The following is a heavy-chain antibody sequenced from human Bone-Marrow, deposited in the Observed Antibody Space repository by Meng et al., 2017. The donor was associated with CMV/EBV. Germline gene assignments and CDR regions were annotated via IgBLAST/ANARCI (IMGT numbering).Heavy chain of an antibody. D-gene: IGHD3-16*01. CDR2: IRHDGTNK. Sequence: GESLKISCAASGFTFSSYSMNWVRQAPGKGLEWVAFIRHDGTNKFYGDSVKGRFTISRDNSKNTVYLQMNSLRPEETAVYYCAKDLLLFGGPNAYFDYWGQGTLVTVSS. CDR3: AKDLLLFGGPNAYFDY. V-gene: IGHV3-30*02. J-gene: IGHJ4*02. CDR1: GFTFSSYS.